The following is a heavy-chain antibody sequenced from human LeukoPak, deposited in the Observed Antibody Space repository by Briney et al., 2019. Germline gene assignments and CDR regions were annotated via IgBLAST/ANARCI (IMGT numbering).Heavy chain of an antibody. Sequence: SETLSLTCTVSGGSISSGGYYWSWIRQHPGKGLEWIGYIYYSGSTYYNPSLKSRVTISVDTSKNQFSLKLSSVTAADTAVCYCARAQDSSGYYYYYYYGMDVWGQGTTVTVSS. V-gene: IGHV4-31*03. CDR1: GGSISSGGYY. CDR3: ARAQDSSGYYYYYYYGMDV. J-gene: IGHJ6*02. D-gene: IGHD3-22*01. CDR2: IYYSGST.